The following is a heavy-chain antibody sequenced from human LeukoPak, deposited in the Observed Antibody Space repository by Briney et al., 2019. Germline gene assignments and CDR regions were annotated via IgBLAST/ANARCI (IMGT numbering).Heavy chain of an antibody. J-gene: IGHJ3*02. V-gene: IGHV3-7*02. Sequence: PGGSLRLSCAASGFAFSTFWMSWLRQAPGKGLEWVANIKQDGSEEYYVDSVKGRFTISRDNAKNSLYLQMNSLRAEDTAVYYCASRTHYYGSGSGAFDIWGQGTKVSVSS. CDR1: GFAFSTFW. CDR3: ASRTHYYGSGSGAFDI. CDR2: IKQDGSEE. D-gene: IGHD3-10*01.